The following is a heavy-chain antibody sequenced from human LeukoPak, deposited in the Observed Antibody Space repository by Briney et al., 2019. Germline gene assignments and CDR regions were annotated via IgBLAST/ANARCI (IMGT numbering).Heavy chain of an antibody. Sequence: GGSLRLSCAASGLTFSSYSMNWVRQAPGEGLDWVSSISSSSSYIYYADSVKGRFTISRDNAKNSLYLQMNSLRAEDTAVYYCARDLHAGSTRDYYYGMDVWGQGTTVTVSS. CDR3: ARDLHAGSTRDYYYGMDV. CDR1: GLTFSSYS. V-gene: IGHV3-21*01. J-gene: IGHJ6*02. D-gene: IGHD2-2*01. CDR2: ISSSSSYI.